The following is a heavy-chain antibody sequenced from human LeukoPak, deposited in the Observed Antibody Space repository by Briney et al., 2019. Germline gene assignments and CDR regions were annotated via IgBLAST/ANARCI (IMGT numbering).Heavy chain of an antibody. CDR1: GYSFTNYW. CDR2: IYPGDSDT. Sequence: GESLKISCKGSGYSFTNYWIGWVRQTPGKGLEWMGIIYPGDSDTRYSPSFQGQVTISADKSISSAYLQWSSLKASDTAMYYCVRSPACSSGTCYPNWFDPWGQGTLVTVSS. D-gene: IGHD2-15*01. J-gene: IGHJ5*02. V-gene: IGHV5-51*01. CDR3: VRSPACSSGTCYPNWFDP.